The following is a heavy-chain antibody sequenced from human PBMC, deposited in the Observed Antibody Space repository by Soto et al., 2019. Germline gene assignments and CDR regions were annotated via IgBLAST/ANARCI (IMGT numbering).Heavy chain of an antibody. J-gene: IGHJ4*02. CDR3: ARETHMIFRGRVDY. CDR2: ISYDGSNK. D-gene: IGHD3-3*01. Sequence: PGGSLRLSCAASGFTFSSYAMHWVRQAPGKGLEWVAVISYDGSNKYYADSVKGRFTISRDNSKNTLYLQMNSLRAEGTAVYYCARETHMIFRGRVDYWGQGTLVTVSS. CDR1: GFTFSSYA. V-gene: IGHV3-30-3*01.